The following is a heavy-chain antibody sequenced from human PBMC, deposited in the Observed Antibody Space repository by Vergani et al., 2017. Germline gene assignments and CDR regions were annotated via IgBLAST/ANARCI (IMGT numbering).Heavy chain of an antibody. CDR2: ISSDGGST. CDR3: AGPQGTSAYYYGGFDY. D-gene: IGHD3-22*01. Sequence: LVESGGGSAQPGESLRLSCVASGFTFTAHGLNWVRQAPGKGLEWVSGISSDGGSTYYADSVKGRFTISRDNSKNTLSLQMNSLTAEDTAIYYCAGPQGTSAYYYGGFDYWGQGILVTVSS. J-gene: IGHJ4*02. V-gene: IGHV3-23*04. CDR1: GFTFTAHG.